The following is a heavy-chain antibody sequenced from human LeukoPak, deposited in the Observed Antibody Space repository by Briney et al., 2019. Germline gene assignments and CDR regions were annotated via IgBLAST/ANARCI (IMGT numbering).Heavy chain of an antibody. D-gene: IGHD6-19*01. V-gene: IGHV4-4*07. CDR1: GGSISNYY. Sequence: SETLSLTCTVSGGSISNYYWSWVRQPAGKGLEWIGRIYTSGSTNYNPSLKSRVTMSVDTSKNQFSLKLSSVTAADTAVYYCARASQVAVAGDAFDIWGQGTMVTVSS. CDR2: IYTSGST. CDR3: ARASQVAVAGDAFDI. J-gene: IGHJ3*02.